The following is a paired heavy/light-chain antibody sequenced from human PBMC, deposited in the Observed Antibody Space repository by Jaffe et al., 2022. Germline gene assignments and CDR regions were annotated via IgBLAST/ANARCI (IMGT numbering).Light chain of an antibody. V-gene: IGKV1-NL1*01. CDR3: QQYYSTPPT. Sequence: DIQMTQSPSSLSASVGDRVTITCRASQGISNSLAWYQQKPGKAPKLLLYAASRLESGVPSRFSGSGSGTDYTLTISSLQPEDFATYYCQQYYSTPPTFGQGTKVEIK. CDR1: QGISNS. CDR2: AAS. J-gene: IGKJ1*01.
Heavy chain of an antibody. CDR3: ARGLGLGPLRK. Sequence: QVQLQQWGAGLLKPSETLSLTCAVYGGSFSGYYWSWIRQPPGKGLEWIGEINHSGSTNYNPSLKSRVTISVDTSKNQFSLKLSSVTAADTAVYYCARGLGLGPLRKWGQGTLVTVSS. CDR2: INHSGST. V-gene: IGHV4-34*01. J-gene: IGHJ4*02. D-gene: IGHD7-27*01. CDR1: GGSFSGYY.